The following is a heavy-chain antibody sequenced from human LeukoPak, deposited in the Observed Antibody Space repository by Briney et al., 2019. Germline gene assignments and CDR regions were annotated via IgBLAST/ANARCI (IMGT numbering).Heavy chain of an antibody. CDR2: IYSGGST. V-gene: IGHV3-53*01. Sequence: PGGSLRLPCAASGFTVSSNYMSWVRQAPGKGLEWVSVIYSGGSTYYADSVKGRFTISRDNSKNTLYLQMNSLRAEDTAVYYCARDRVHGDYGRYYYYYGMDVWGQGTTVTVSS. D-gene: IGHD4-17*01. CDR1: GFTVSSNY. J-gene: IGHJ6*02. CDR3: ARDRVHGDYGRYYYYYGMDV.